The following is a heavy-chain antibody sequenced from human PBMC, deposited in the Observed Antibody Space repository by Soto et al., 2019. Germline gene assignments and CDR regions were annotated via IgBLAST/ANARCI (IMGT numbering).Heavy chain of an antibody. Sequence: GGSLRLSCAASGFTFSSHVMNWVRQAPGKGLEWVAAISGGGGTTYYGDSVEGRFTMSRDNSKNTLYLQMNSLRADDAAVYYCARGPRAPPPHDYGMDVWGQGTTVTVSS. CDR3: ARGPRAPPPHDYGMDV. CDR1: GFTFSSHV. V-gene: IGHV3-23*01. CDR2: ISGGGGTT. J-gene: IGHJ6*02.